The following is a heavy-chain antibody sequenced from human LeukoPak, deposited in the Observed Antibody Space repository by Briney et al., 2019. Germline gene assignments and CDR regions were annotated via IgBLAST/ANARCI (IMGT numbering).Heavy chain of an antibody. CDR1: GYTFTGYY. D-gene: IGHD2-2*01. V-gene: IGHV1-2*02. Sequence: ASVKVSCKASGYTFTGYYMHWVRQAPGRGLEWMGWINPNSGGTNYAQKFQGRVTITADESTSTAYMELSSLRSEDTAVYYCARDGHIVVVPAAMRRRDYYYYGMDVWGQGTTVTVSS. CDR3: ARDGHIVVVPAAMRRRDYYYYGMDV. J-gene: IGHJ6*02. CDR2: INPNSGGT.